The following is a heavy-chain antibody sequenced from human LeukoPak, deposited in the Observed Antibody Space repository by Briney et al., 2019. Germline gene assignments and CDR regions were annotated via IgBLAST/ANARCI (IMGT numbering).Heavy chain of an antibody. V-gene: IGHV4-59*01. D-gene: IGHD6-19*01. CDR1: GGSFSDYY. CDR2: IYHNGNS. CDR3: AGQAYSSGWLDN. Sequence: SETLSLTCTVSGGSFSDYYWSFIRQPPGKGLEWVGYIYHNGNSDFNPSLKSRVTISVDTSKNQFSLRMSSVTAADTAVYFCAGQAYSSGWLDNWGPGTLVTVSS. J-gene: IGHJ4*02.